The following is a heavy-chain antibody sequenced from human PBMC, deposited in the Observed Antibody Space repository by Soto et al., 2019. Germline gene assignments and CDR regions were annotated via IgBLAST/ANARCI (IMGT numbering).Heavy chain of an antibody. CDR3: ARHRPEDGGNPDY. CDR2: IYYSGSTY. Sequence: SETLSLTCTVSGDSISGSSYYWGWIRQPPGKGLEWIGNIYYSGSTYYYNPSLKSRVTISVDTSKNQFSLKLSSVTAADTAVYHCARHRPEDGGNPDYWGQGALVTVSS. J-gene: IGHJ4*02. CDR1: GDSISGSSYY. D-gene: IGHD2-15*01. V-gene: IGHV4-39*01.